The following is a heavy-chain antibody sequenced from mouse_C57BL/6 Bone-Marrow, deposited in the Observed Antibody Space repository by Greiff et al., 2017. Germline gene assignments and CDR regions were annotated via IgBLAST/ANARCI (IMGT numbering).Heavy chain of an antibody. CDR1: GYTFTSYW. V-gene: IGHV1-59*01. Sequence: VQLQQPGAELVRPGTSVKLSCKASGYTFTSYWMHWVKQRPGQGLEWIGVIDPSDSYTNYNQKFKGKATLTVDTSSSTAYMQLSSLTSEDSAVYYCARSYGNYALWYFDVWGTGTTVTVSS. CDR3: ARSYGNYALWYFDV. J-gene: IGHJ1*03. CDR2: IDPSDSYT. D-gene: IGHD2-1*01.